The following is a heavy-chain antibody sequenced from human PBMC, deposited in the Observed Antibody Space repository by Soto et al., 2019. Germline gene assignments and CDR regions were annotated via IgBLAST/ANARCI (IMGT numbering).Heavy chain of an antibody. CDR2: INHSGST. CDR3: ARQKEVLRFLEGLLAGLDV. Sequence: SETLSLTCAVSGGSLSGYYWTWIRQPPGKGLEWIGEINHSGSTNYNPSLKSRVTISIETSKNQFSLNLSSVTAADTAVYYCARQKEVLRFLEGLLAGLDVWGHGTTVTVSS. J-gene: IGHJ6*02. V-gene: IGHV4-34*01. CDR1: GGSLSGYY. D-gene: IGHD3-3*01.